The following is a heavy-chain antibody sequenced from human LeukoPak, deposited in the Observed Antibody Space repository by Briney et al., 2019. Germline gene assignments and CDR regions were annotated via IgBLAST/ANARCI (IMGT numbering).Heavy chain of an antibody. CDR1: GGSITSGTYY. CDR3: ARVGWNKWLDP. J-gene: IGHJ5*02. Sequence: PSETLSLTCTVSGGSITSGTYYWGWIRQTPGKGLEWIGNIYYTGSADYNPSLKSRVTISVDTSKNQFSLKLNSVTAADTAVYFCARVGWNKWLDPWNQGTLVTVSS. D-gene: IGHD6-19*01. CDR2: IYYTGSA. V-gene: IGHV4-39*01.